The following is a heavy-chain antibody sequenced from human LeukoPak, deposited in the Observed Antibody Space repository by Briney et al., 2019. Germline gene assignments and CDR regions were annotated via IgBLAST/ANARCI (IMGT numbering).Heavy chain of an antibody. CDR3: TTEYYYGSGRAWSPYYFDY. V-gene: IGHV3-15*01. J-gene: IGHJ4*02. Sequence: PGGSLRLSCAASGFTFSNAWMSWVRQAPGKGLEWVGRIKSKTDGGTTDYAAPVKGRFTISRDDSKNTLYLQMNSLKTEDTAVYYCTTEYYYGSGRAWSPYYFDYWGQGTLVTVSS. D-gene: IGHD3-10*01. CDR1: GFTFSNAW. CDR2: IKSKTDGGTT.